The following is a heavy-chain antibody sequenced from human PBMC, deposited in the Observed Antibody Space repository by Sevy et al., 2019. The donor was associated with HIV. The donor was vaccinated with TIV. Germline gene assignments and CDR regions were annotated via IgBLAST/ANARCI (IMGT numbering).Heavy chain of an antibody. J-gene: IGHJ3*01. V-gene: IGHV3-23*01. CDR1: GFTFSSYA. CDR2: ISGSGYLT. Sequence: GGSLRLSCAASGFTFSSYAMSWVRQAPGKGLEWVSAISGSGYLTYYTDSVKGRFTISRDNAKNEVFLQMNSLRAEDTGVYYCARGAYDVWGQGTTVTVSS. CDR3: ARGAYDV.